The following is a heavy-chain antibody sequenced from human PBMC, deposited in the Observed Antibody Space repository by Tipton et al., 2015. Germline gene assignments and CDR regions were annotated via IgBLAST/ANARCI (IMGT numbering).Heavy chain of an antibody. CDR1: GFPFSGYT. J-gene: IGHJ4*02. V-gene: IGHV3-20*04. CDR3: AREGSSWYFGVY. Sequence: SLRLSCELSGFPFSGYTMRWVRQAPGKGLEWVAGIDWNGGRTGYADSVKGRFIISRDNAQNSLFLQMNSLTAEDTAFYYCAREGSSWYFGVYWGQGTLVSVSS. CDR2: IDWNGGRT. D-gene: IGHD6-13*01.